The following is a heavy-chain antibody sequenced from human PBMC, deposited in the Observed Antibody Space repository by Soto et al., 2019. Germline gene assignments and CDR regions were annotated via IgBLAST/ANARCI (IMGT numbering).Heavy chain of an antibody. V-gene: IGHV1-8*01. Sequence: QVQLVQSGAEVKKPGASVKVSCKASGYTFTSYDINWVRQATGQGLEWMGWMNPNSGNTGYAQKCQGRVTMTRNTYISTAYMELSSLRSEDTAVYYCASAGDIVVVPADNGYYYCYMDVWGKGTTVTVSS. J-gene: IGHJ6*03. CDR2: MNPNSGNT. CDR3: ASAGDIVVVPADNGYYYCYMDV. D-gene: IGHD2-2*01. CDR1: GYTFTSYD.